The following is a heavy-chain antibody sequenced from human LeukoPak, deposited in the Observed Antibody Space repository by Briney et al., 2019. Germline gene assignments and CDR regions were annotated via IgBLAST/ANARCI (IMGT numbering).Heavy chain of an antibody. Sequence: ASVKVSCKASGYTFTNYGISWVRQAPGQGLEWMGWNSAYNGNTNNAENLQGRVTMTTDTSTSTAYMELRSLRSDDTAVYYCARVVITTSKHDAFDIWGQGTMVTVSS. CDR2: NSAYNGNT. CDR3: ARVVITTSKHDAFDI. J-gene: IGHJ3*02. D-gene: IGHD3-22*01. CDR1: GYTFTNYG. V-gene: IGHV1-18*01.